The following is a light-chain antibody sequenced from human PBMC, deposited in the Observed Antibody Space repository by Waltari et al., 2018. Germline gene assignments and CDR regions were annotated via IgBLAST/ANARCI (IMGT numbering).Light chain of an antibody. CDR2: KAS. J-gene: IGKJ1*01. CDR3: LQYSSSPPWT. Sequence: DIQMTQSPSSLSASVGATVPITFRASQSISSWLAWYQQKPGTAPKLLIYKASSLQRGVPARFSGSGSGTDFTLNISSLQPEDFATYYGLQYSSSPPWTFGQGTKVEIK. CDR1: QSISSW. V-gene: IGKV1-12*01.